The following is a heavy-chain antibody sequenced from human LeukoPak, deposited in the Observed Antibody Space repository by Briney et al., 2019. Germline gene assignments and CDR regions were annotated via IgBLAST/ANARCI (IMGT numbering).Heavy chain of an antibody. Sequence: GGSLRLSCAASGFTFSSYSTNWVRQAPGKGLEWVSSISSSSSYIYYADSVKGRFTISRDNAKNSLYLQMNSLRAEDTAVYYCARERCSSTSCYFAYMDVWGKGTTVTVSS. CDR1: GFTFSSYS. V-gene: IGHV3-21*01. D-gene: IGHD2-2*01. CDR2: ISSSSSYI. CDR3: ARERCSSTSCYFAYMDV. J-gene: IGHJ6*03.